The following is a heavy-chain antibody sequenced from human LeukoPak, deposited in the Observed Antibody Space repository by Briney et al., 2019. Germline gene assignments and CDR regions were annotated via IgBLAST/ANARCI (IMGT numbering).Heavy chain of an antibody. Sequence: GGSLRLSCVASGFTFTKCAMSWIRQAPGKGLEWVAITATGDTAYYADSVKGRFTISRDNSRNTVYMQMDSLRAEDTAIYYCAGDRNSDWYSPLDYRGQGSQVTVSS. D-gene: IGHD6-19*01. CDR3: AGDRNSDWYSPLDY. CDR2: TATGDTA. V-gene: IGHV3-23*01. J-gene: IGHJ4*02. CDR1: GFTFTKCA.